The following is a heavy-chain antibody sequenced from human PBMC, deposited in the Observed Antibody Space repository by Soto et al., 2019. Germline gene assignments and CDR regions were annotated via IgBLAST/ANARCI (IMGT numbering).Heavy chain of an antibody. CDR1: GFTFSSYG. J-gene: IGHJ4*02. CDR2: IWYDGSNK. Sequence: QVQLVESGGGVVQPGRSLRLSCAASGFTFSSYGMQWVRQAPGKGLEWVAVIWYDGSNKYYADSVKGRFTISRDNSKNTLYLQMNSLRAEDTAVYYCARDLTNTYYYDSSGYYPDYWGQGTLVTVSS. CDR3: ARDLTNTYYYDSSGYYPDY. D-gene: IGHD3-22*01. V-gene: IGHV3-33*01.